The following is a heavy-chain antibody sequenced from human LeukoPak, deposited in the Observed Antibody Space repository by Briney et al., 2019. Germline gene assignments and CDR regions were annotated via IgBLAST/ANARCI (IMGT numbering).Heavy chain of an antibody. J-gene: IGHJ4*02. D-gene: IGHD6-6*01. V-gene: IGHV4-4*07. Sequence: PSETLSLTCTVSGGSISSYYWSWIRQPAGKGLEWIGRIYTSGSTNYNPSLKSRVTMSVDTSKNQFSLKLSSVTAADTAVYSCARDRAGRSSGGYFDYWGQGTLVTVSS. CDR1: GGSISSYY. CDR3: ARDRAGRSSGGYFDY. CDR2: IYTSGST.